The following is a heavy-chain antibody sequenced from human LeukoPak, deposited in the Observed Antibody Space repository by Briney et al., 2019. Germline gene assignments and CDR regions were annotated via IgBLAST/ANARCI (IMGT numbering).Heavy chain of an antibody. Sequence: PAETLSLTCAVYGGSFSGYYWSWIRQPPGKGLEWIGEINHSGSTNYNPSLKSRVTISVDTSKNQFSLKLSSVTAADTAVYYCARGVADHYYYMDVWGKGTTVTVSS. D-gene: IGHD2-15*01. J-gene: IGHJ6*03. CDR1: GGSFSGYY. CDR3: ARGVADHYYYMDV. V-gene: IGHV4-34*01. CDR2: INHSGST.